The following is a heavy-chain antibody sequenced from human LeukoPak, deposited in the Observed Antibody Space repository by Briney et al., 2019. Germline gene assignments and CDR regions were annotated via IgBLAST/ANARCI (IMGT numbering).Heavy chain of an antibody. D-gene: IGHD6-19*01. CDR2: ISTDGSKT. CDR1: GFMFSDYA. CDR3: ARDRAYGSRGWYFDYYDY. V-gene: IGHV3-64*01. Sequence: GGSLRLSCVASGFMFSDYAMHWVRQAPGKRLEYVSAISTDGSKTSHANSVKGRFTISRDNSKNTLYLQMGSLRVEDMAVYYCARDRAYGSRGWYFDYYDYWGQGTLVTVSS. J-gene: IGHJ4*02.